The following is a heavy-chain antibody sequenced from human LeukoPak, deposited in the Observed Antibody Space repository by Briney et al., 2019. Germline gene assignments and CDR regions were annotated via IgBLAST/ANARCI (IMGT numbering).Heavy chain of an antibody. CDR1: GGSISSYY. D-gene: IGHD2-2*01. J-gene: IGHJ5*02. CDR3: ARLRGQLRNWFDA. V-gene: IGHV4-59*01. Sequence: SETLSLTCTVSGGSISSYYWSWIRQPPGKGLEWIGYIYYSGSTNYNPSLKSRVTISVDTSKNQFSLKLSSVTAADTAVYYCARLRGQLRNWFDAWGRGGGVAVSS. CDR2: IYYSGST.